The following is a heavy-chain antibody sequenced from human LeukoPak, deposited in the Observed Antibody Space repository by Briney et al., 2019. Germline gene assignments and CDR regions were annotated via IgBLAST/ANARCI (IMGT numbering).Heavy chain of an antibody. CDR1: GGTFSSYA. CDR2: IIPIFGTA. CDR3: ARESPPPMTTVTNYFDY. V-gene: IGHV1-69*05. D-gene: IGHD4-17*01. J-gene: IGHJ4*02. Sequence: SVKFSCKASGGTFSSYAISWVRQAPGQGLEWMGRIIPIFGTANYAQKFQGRVTITTDESTSTAYMELSSLRSEDTAVYYCARESPPPMTTVTNYFDYWGQGTLVTVSS.